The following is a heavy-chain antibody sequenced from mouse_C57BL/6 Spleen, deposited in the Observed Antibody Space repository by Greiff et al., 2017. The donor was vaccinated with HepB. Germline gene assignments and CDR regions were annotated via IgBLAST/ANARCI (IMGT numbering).Heavy chain of an antibody. V-gene: IGHV1-15*01. CDR2: IDPEAGGT. CDR1: GYTFTDYE. D-gene: IGHD3-3*01. Sequence: QVQLKHSGAELVRPGASVTLSCKASGYTFTDYEMHWVKQTPVHGLEWIGAIDPEAGGTAYNQKFMGKAILTADKSSSTAYMERRSLTSEDSAVYYGTRGGGTEAWFAYWGQGALVTVSA. CDR3: TRGGGTEAWFAY. J-gene: IGHJ3*01.